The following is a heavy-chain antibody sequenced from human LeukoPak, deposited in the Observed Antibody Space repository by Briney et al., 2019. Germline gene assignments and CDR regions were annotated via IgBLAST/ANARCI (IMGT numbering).Heavy chain of an antibody. Sequence: SETLSLTCTVSGASISSNNWSWIRQRPGQGLEWIGYIYYSESTPSNNSLKSRVTISVDTSKNQFSLKVTSVTAADTAVYYCASGPYPAAGTDHQFDYWGQGTLVTVSS. CDR2: IYYSEST. D-gene: IGHD6-13*01. CDR3: ASGPYPAAGTDHQFDY. J-gene: IGHJ4*02. V-gene: IGHV4-59*01. CDR1: GASISSNN.